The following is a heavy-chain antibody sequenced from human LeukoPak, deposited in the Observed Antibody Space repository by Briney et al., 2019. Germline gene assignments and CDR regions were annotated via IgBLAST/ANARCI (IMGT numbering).Heavy chain of an antibody. D-gene: IGHD2-21*01. CDR3: AEVKEAPIVPLLWYFDY. J-gene: IGHJ4*02. Sequence: GGSLRLSCAASGFTFSSYSMNWVRQAPGKGLEWVSSISSSSSYIYYADSVKGRFTISRDNSKNTLYLQMNSLRAEDTAVYYCAEVKEAPIVPLLWYFDYWGQGTLVTVSS. V-gene: IGHV3-21*04. CDR1: GFTFSSYS. CDR2: ISSSSSYI.